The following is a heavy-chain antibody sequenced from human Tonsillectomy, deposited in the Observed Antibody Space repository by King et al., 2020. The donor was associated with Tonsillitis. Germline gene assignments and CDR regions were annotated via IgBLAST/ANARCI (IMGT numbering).Heavy chain of an antibody. CDR1: GGSISRSSYY. CDR3: ARPSLSGRYQSNWYFDL. V-gene: IGHV4-39*01. D-gene: IGHD1-26*01. Sequence: LQLQESGPGLVKPSETLSLTCTVSGGSISRSSYYWGWIRQPPGKGLEWIGNIYYSGGTYCNPSLKSRVTISADTAQNQFSLKLSSVTAVDTAVYYCARPSLSGRYQSNWYFDLWGRGTLVTVSS. J-gene: IGHJ2*01. CDR2: IYYSGGT.